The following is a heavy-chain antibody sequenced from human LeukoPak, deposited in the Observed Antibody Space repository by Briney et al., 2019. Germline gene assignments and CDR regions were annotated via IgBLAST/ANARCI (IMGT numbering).Heavy chain of an antibody. CDR1: GFTFSSYA. D-gene: IGHD6-13*01. V-gene: IGHV3-30*18. CDR2: ISYDENSQ. J-gene: IGHJ4*02. CDR3: AKRHYASSRYGDYFDY. Sequence: GGSLRLSCAASGFTFSSYAIHWVRQAPGKGREWVALISYDENSQFYADSVKGRFAISRDNSKNTLYLRMISLRTEDTAVYYWAKRHYASSRYGDYFDYWGQGTLVTVSS.